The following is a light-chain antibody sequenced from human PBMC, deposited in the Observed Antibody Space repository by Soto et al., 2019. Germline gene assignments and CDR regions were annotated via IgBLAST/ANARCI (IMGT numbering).Light chain of an antibody. CDR3: QQRSNWPPVT. J-gene: IGKJ4*01. CDR1: QSVSSY. Sequence: EIVLTQSPATLSLSPGERATLSCRASQSVSSYLAWYQQKPGQAPRLLIYDASNRAPGIPARFSGSGSGTDFTLTISRLEPEDFSTYYCQQRSNWPPVTFGGGTKVEIK. V-gene: IGKV3-11*01. CDR2: DAS.